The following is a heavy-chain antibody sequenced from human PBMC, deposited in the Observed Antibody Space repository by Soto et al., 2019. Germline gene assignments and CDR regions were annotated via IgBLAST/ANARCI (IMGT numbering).Heavy chain of an antibody. CDR2: INHVGGT. Sequence: PSETLSLTCAVYGGFLSESYWTWIRQPPGKGLEWIGEINHVGGTNYNPSLKSRVTMSVETSQNQFSLRLISVTAADTAMYFCVRIRYQLPSSVLWLDPWGQGTTVTVSS. J-gene: IGHJ5*02. D-gene: IGHD3-16*01. CDR3: VRIRYQLPSSVLWLDP. V-gene: IGHV4-34*01. CDR1: GGFLSESY.